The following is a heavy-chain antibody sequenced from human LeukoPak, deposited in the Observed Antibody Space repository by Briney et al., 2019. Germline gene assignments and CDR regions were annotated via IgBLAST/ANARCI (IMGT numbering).Heavy chain of an antibody. CDR2: IYYSGST. J-gene: IGHJ6*02. CDR1: GGSISSYY. V-gene: IGHV4-59*01. D-gene: IGHD6-13*01. Sequence: SETLSLTCTVSGGSISSYYWSWIRQPPGKGLEWLGYIYYSGSTNYNPSLKSRVTISVDTSKNQFSLKLSSVTAADTAVYYCARDSAAAGDYYGMDVWGQGTTVTVSS. CDR3: ARDSAAAGDYYGMDV.